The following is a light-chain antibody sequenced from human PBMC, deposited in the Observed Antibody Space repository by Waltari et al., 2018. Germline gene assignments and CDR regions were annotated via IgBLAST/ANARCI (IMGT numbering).Light chain of an antibody. CDR1: KSLTKGY. Sequence: EVVLTQSPDTLSLSPGERATLSCRASKSLTKGYLAWYQQKPGRAPRLLIYGASSRAAGIPDRLCGSGSGTDFTLTISRLEPEDFAVYYCHQYGSSVLYTFGQGTKLEIK. CDR2: GAS. CDR3: HQYGSSVLYT. V-gene: IGKV3-20*01. J-gene: IGKJ2*01.